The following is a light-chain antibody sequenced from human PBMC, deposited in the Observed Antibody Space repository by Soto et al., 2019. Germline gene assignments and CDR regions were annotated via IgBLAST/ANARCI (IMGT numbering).Light chain of an antibody. V-gene: IGKV3-11*01. CDR3: QQRSNWPIT. J-gene: IGKJ5*01. CDR2: DAS. Sequence: EIVLKQSPATLSLSPGERATLSCRASQSVSSYLAWYQQKPGQAPMLLIYDASNRATGIPVRFSGSGSGTDFTLTITSLEPEDFSVYYCQQRSNWPITFGQGTRLEIK. CDR1: QSVSSY.